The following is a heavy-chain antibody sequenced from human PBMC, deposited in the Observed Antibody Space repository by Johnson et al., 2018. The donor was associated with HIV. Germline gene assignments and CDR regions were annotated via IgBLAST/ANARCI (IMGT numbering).Heavy chain of an antibody. D-gene: IGHD1-14*01. CDR3: ARGPRNPGLDAFDI. Sequence: VQLVESGGGLIEPGGSLRLSCAASGFIFSNAWMTWVRQAPGKRLEWVGRIKGKTDGGTTDYAPPVKGRFTISRSESKNTLYLQMNSLKIEDTAVYYCARGPRNPGLDAFDIWGQGTVVTVSS. J-gene: IGHJ3*02. CDR1: GFIFSNAW. V-gene: IGHV3-15*01. CDR2: IKGKTDGGTT.